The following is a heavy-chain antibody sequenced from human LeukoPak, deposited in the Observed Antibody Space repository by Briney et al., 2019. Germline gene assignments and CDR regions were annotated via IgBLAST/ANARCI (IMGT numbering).Heavy chain of an antibody. Sequence: PGGSLRLSCATSGFTFSSYGMHWVRQAPGKGLEWVAFIRYDGSNKYYADSVKGRFTISRDNSKNTLYLQMNSLRAEDTAVYYCAKDGYDSSGYASYYYYYMDVWGKGTTVTISS. CDR3: AKDGYDSSGYASYYYYYMDV. V-gene: IGHV3-30*02. CDR1: GFTFSSYG. CDR2: IRYDGSNK. J-gene: IGHJ6*03. D-gene: IGHD3-22*01.